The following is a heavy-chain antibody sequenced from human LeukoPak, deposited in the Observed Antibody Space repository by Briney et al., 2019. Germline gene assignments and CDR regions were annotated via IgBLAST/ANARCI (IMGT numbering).Heavy chain of an antibody. J-gene: IGHJ5*02. D-gene: IGHD4-23*01. Sequence: PGGSLRLSCAASGFAFSDYWMSWVRGAAGKGLGWVANIKHNRDQQYYVDSLKGRFTISKDNAKNSLYHQMNSLRAEDTSVYYYARATVGEFDPWGQGTLVTVSS. CDR3: ARATVGEFDP. V-gene: IGHV3-7*04. CDR2: IKHNRDQQ. CDR1: GFAFSDYW.